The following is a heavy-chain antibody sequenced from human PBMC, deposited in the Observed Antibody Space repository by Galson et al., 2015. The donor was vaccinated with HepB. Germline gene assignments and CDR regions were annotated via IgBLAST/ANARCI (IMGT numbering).Heavy chain of an antibody. CDR2: TYYRSKWNN. J-gene: IGHJ4*02. CDR3: ARGGRFSFDY. D-gene: IGHD3-16*01. V-gene: IGHV6-1*01. Sequence: WIRQSPSRGLEWLGRTYYRSKWNNEYAISVKSRITVNPDISKNQFSLQLNSVTPEDTAVYFCARGGRFSFDYWGQGTLVTVSS.